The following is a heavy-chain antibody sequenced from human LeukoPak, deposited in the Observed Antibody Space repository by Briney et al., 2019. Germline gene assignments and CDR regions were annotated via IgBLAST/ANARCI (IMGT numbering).Heavy chain of an antibody. J-gene: IGHJ4*02. D-gene: IGHD6-19*01. CDR1: GFTFDDYA. Sequence: GSLRLSCAASGFTFDDYAMHWVRQAPGKGLEWVSLISWDGGSTYYADSVKGRFTISRDNSKNSLYLQMNSLRAEDTALYYCAKAYSSGWYQAYFDYWGQGTLVTVSS. CDR2: ISWDGGST. V-gene: IGHV3-43D*03. CDR3: AKAYSSGWYQAYFDY.